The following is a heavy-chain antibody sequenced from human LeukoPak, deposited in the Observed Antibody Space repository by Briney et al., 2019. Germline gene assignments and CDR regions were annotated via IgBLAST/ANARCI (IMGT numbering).Heavy chain of an antibody. V-gene: IGHV3-11*04. Sequence: GGSLRLSCAASALTFSDHYMTWIRRAPGKGLEWTSYISGTGLTIYYADSVKGRFTISRDNADNSLSLQMNSLRAEDTAVYYCARVIADSPHYYYYMDVWGKGTTVTVSS. CDR1: ALTFSDHY. CDR2: ISGTGLTI. J-gene: IGHJ6*03. D-gene: IGHD6-6*01. CDR3: ARVIADSPHYYYYMDV.